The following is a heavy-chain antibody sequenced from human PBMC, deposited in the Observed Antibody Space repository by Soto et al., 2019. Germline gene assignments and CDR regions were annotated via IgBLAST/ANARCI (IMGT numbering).Heavy chain of an antibody. V-gene: IGHV3-15*07. Sequence: GGSLRLSCAASGLTFSNAWMNWVRQAPGKGLEWVGRIKSHTDGGTTDYAAPVKGRFPIPRVDSKNTLYLQMNSLTTDDTAVYFCATAPGFWGSAPLDYWGQGTLVTVSS. J-gene: IGHJ4*02. CDR2: IKSHTDGGTT. CDR1: GLTFSNAW. D-gene: IGHD7-27*01. CDR3: ATAPGFWGSAPLDY.